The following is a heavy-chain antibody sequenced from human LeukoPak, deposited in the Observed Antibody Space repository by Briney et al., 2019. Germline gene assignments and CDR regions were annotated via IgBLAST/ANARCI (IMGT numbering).Heavy chain of an antibody. D-gene: IGHD6-13*01. CDR2: IYPGDSDT. V-gene: IGHV5-51*01. Sequence: GESLKISCKGSGYSFPDYWIGWVRQMPGKGLEWMGIIYPGDSDTRYSPSFQGQVTISADKSISTAYLQWSSLKASDTAMYYCARQQTYSSSWQGFDYWGQGTLVTVSS. CDR1: GYSFPDYW. CDR3: ARQQTYSSSWQGFDY. J-gene: IGHJ4*02.